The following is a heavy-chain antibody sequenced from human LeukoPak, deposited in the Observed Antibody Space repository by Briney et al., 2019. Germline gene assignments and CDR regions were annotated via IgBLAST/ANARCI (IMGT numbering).Heavy chain of an antibody. D-gene: IGHD3-10*01. V-gene: IGHV4-39*01. Sequence: PSETLSLTCTVSGDSVNSGVYYWGWIRQPPGRGLEWIGSIYYSGSTYYNPSLKSRVTISVDTSKNQFSLKLSSVTAADTAVNYCARHVWRSSMVRGGNIVFDYWGQGTLVTVSS. CDR3: ARHVWRSSMVRGGNIVFDY. CDR2: IYYSGST. CDR1: GDSVNSGVYY. J-gene: IGHJ4*02.